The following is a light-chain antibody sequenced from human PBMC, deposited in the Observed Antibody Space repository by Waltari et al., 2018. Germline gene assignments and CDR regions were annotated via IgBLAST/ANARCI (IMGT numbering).Light chain of an antibody. V-gene: IGKV3D-7*01. Sequence: PGERVTLSCRASQSVSSSYSTWYQQKPGQAPRLLIYGASTRATSIPARFSGSGSGTDFTLTISSLQPEDFAVYYCQQDYNPWTFGQGTKVEIK. CDR3: QQDYNPWT. CDR1: QSVSSSY. J-gene: IGKJ1*01. CDR2: GAS.